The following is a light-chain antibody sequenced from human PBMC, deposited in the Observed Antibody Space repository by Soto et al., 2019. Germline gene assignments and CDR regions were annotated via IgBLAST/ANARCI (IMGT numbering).Light chain of an antibody. CDR2: GTS. J-gene: IGKJ1*01. CDR3: QQYVSWT. CDR1: QTISSNY. V-gene: IGKV3-20*01. Sequence: EIVLTQSPGTLSVSPGERATLSCRASQTISSNYLAWYQQKPGQAPSLLIYGTSSRATGIPDRFSGSGSGTAFTLTISRLEPEDSAIYYCQQYVSWTFGQGTKVKIK.